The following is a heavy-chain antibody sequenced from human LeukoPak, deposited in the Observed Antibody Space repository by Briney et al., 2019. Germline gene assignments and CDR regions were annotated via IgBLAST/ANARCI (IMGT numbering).Heavy chain of an antibody. CDR1: GFTFSRYS. J-gene: IGHJ3*02. V-gene: IGHV3-48*04. D-gene: IGHD1-14*01. Sequence: GGSLRLSCVASGFTFSRYSMNWVRQAPGKGLEWVSYISSSSRTIYYADSVKGRFTISRDNAKNSLYLQMNSLRAEDTAVYYCAREAEEAFDIWGQGTMVTVSS. CDR3: AREAEEAFDI. CDR2: ISSSSRTI.